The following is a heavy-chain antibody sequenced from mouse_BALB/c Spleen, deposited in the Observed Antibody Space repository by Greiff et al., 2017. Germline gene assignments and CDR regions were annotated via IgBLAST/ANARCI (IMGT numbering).Heavy chain of an antibody. CDR3: ARHVYYSMDY. Sequence: DVMLVESGGGLVQPGGSLTLSCAASGFTFSSYTMSWVRQTPEKRLEWVAYISNGGGSTYYPDTVKGRFTISRDNAKNTMYLQMSSLKSEDTAMYYCARHVYYSMDYWGQGTSVTVSS. CDR1: GFTFSSYT. CDR2: ISNGGGST. J-gene: IGHJ4*01. V-gene: IGHV5-12-2*01. D-gene: IGHD1-1*01.